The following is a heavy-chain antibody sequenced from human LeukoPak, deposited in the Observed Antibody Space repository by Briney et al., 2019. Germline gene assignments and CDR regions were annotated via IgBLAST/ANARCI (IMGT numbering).Heavy chain of an antibody. CDR2: IRYDSRII. CDR3: ASQGAQQLAPYYYYYMDV. J-gene: IGHJ6*03. CDR1: GFSFSFYG. D-gene: IGHD6-13*01. V-gene: IGHV3-30*02. Sequence: GGSLRLSCTTSGFSFSFYGIHWVRQAPGKGLAWVAFIRYDSRIIHYADSVKGRFTISRDNSKNTVYLQMSSLKTEDTAVYYCASQGAQQLAPYYYYYMDVWGKGTTVTVSS.